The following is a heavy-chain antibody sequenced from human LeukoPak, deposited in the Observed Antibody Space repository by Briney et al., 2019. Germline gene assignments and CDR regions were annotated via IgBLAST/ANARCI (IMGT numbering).Heavy chain of an antibody. CDR2: IYYSGST. Sequence: SETLSLTCTVSGGSISSSSYYWGWIRQPPGKGLEWIGSIYYSGSTYYNPSLKSRVTISVDTSKNQFSLKLSSVTAADTAVYYCARVVEYDRGSRPYYYYYYMDVWGKGTTVTVSS. D-gene: IGHD2/OR15-2a*01. V-gene: IGHV4-39*07. CDR1: GGSISSSSYY. J-gene: IGHJ6*03. CDR3: ARVVEYDRGSRPYYYYYYMDV.